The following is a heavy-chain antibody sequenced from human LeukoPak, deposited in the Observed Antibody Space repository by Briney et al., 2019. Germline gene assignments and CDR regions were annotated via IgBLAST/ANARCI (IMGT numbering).Heavy chain of an antibody. CDR3: ARRSSTSWSHDY. CDR2: IYSGGST. CDR1: GFTVTSNY. V-gene: IGHV3-66*04. J-gene: IGHJ4*02. Sequence: GGSLRLSCAVSGFTVTSNYMSWVRQAPGKGLEWVSVIYSGGSTYYADSVKGRFTISRDRSKNTLYLQMNSLRAEDTAVYYCARRSSTSWSHDYWGQGTLVTVSS. D-gene: IGHD6-13*01.